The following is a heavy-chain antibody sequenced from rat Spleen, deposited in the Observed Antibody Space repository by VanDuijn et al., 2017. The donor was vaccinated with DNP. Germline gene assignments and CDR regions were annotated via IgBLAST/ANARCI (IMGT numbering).Heavy chain of an antibody. CDR1: GFIFGDYN. CDR2: IVHDGSRT. Sequence: EVHLVESGGGLIQPGGSLKISCAASGFIFGDYNMAWVRQAPKKGLDWVATIVHDGSRTYYRDSVKGRFTISRENAKSTLYLQMDSLRSEDTATYYCAREGDYYDGYGDALDAWGQGTSVTVSS. J-gene: IGHJ4*01. CDR3: AREGDYYDGYGDALDA. D-gene: IGHD1-12*03. V-gene: IGHV5S10*01.